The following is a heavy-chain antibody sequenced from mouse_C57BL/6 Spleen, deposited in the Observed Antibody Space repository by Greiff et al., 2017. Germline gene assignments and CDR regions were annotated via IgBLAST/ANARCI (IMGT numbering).Heavy chain of an antibody. CDR3: AKEGVTGTWNFDY. V-gene: IGHV2-5*01. D-gene: IGHD4-1*01. Sequence: VQLQQSGPGLVQPSQSLSITCPVSGFSLTSYGVHWVRQSPGKGLEWLGVIWRGGSTDYNAAFMSRLSITKDNSKSQVFFKMNSLQADDTAIYYCAKEGVTGTWNFDYWGQGTTLTVSS. J-gene: IGHJ2*01. CDR1: GFSLTSYG. CDR2: IWRGGST.